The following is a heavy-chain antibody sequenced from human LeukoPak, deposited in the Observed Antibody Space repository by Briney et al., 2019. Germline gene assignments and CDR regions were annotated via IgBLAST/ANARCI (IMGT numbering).Heavy chain of an antibody. V-gene: IGHV1-2*02. J-gene: IGHJ4*02. CDR1: GYTFTGYY. CDR3: ASVSLDCSSTSCPPRFWGPTD. Sequence: GASVKVSCKASGYTFTGYYMHWVRQAPGQGLEWMGWINPNSGGTNYAQKFQGRVTMTRDTSISTAYMELSRLRSDDTAVYYCASVSLDCSSTSCPPRFWGPTDWGQGTLVTVSS. CDR2: INPNSGGT. D-gene: IGHD2-2*01.